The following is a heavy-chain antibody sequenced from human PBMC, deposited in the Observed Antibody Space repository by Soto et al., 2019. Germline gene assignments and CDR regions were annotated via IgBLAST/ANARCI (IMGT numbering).Heavy chain of an antibody. CDR2: IWYDGSNK. Sequence: QVQLVESGGGVVQPGRSLRLSCAASGFTFSSFGMHWVRQAPGKGLEWVAVIWYDGSNKYYADSVKGRFTISRDDSKNTLYLQMNSLRVEDTAVYYCARERATVTTSWFDPWGQGTLVTVSS. V-gene: IGHV3-33*01. D-gene: IGHD4-17*01. CDR3: ARERATVTTSWFDP. CDR1: GFTFSSFG. J-gene: IGHJ5*02.